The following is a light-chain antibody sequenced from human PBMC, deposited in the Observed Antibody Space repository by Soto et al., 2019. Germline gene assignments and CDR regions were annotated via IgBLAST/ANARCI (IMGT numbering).Light chain of an antibody. CDR2: KAS. Sequence: DIQMTQSPSTLSASVGDRVTITCRASQSISDWLAWYQQKPGKAPKLLIYKASNLQSGVPSRFSGSASGTEFTLTISSLQPDDFATHYCQQYNTYWTFGQGTKVEVK. CDR3: QQYNTYWT. V-gene: IGKV1-5*03. J-gene: IGKJ1*01. CDR1: QSISDW.